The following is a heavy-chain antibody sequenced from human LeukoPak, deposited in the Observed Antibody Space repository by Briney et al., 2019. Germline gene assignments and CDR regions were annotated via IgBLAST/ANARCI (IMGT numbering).Heavy chain of an antibody. Sequence: SETLSLTCTVSGGSMNNDYFTWIRQPAGKGLEWIGRIHSGGTTNYNPSLKSRVTISVDTSKNQFSVNLNSVTAADTAVYYCAQLVAGTHYHFDYWGQGTLVTVSS. D-gene: IGHD6-19*01. J-gene: IGHJ4*02. CDR3: AQLVAGTHYHFDY. V-gene: IGHV4-4*07. CDR2: IHSGGTT. CDR1: GGSMNNDY.